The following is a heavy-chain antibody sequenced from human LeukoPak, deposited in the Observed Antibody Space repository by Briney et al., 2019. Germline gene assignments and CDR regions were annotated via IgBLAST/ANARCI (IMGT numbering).Heavy chain of an antibody. CDR2: INPSGGST. Sequence: ASVKVSCKASGYTFTGYYMHWVRQAPGQGLEWMGIINPSGGSTSYAQKFQGRVTMTRDMSTSTVYMELSSLRSEDTAVYYCARGDFDWLLPTPNFDYWGQGTLVTVSS. CDR3: ARGDFDWLLPTPNFDY. V-gene: IGHV1-46*01. J-gene: IGHJ4*02. CDR1: GYTFTGYY. D-gene: IGHD3-9*01.